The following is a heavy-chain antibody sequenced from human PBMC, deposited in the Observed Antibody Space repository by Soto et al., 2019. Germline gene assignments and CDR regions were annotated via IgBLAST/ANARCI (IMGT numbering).Heavy chain of an antibody. V-gene: IGHV3-74*01. CDR2: IKGDGSST. Sequence: GGSLRLSRAASGFTFSTYWMHWVRQAPGTGLEWVSRIKGDGSSTSYADSVKGRFTISRDNAKNTLYLQMNSLGAEDTAVYWCARGIRNYYGVDVWGQGTTVTVSS. J-gene: IGHJ6*02. CDR3: ARGIRNYYGVDV. CDR1: GFTFSTYW.